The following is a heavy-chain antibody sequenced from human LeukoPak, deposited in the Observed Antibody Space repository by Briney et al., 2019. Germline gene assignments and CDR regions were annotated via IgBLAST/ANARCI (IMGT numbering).Heavy chain of an antibody. Sequence: PSETLSLTCAVYGGSFSGYYWSWIRQPPGKGLEWIGEINHSGSTNYNPSLKSRVTISVDTSKNQFSLKLSSVTAADTAVYYCARGWLHDAFDIWGQGTMVTVSS. CDR3: ARGWLHDAFDI. V-gene: IGHV4-34*01. J-gene: IGHJ3*02. CDR2: INHSGST. D-gene: IGHD5-12*01. CDR1: GGSFSGYY.